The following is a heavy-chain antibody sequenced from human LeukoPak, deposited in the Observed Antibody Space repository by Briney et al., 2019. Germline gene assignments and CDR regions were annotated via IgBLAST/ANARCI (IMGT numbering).Heavy chain of an antibody. Sequence: PGGSLRLSCAASGFTLSDHYMDWVRQAPGKGLEWVGRTRDKAHSYTTEYAASVKGRFTISRDDSKNSLYLQMNSLKTEDTAVYYCARGRRALWFGELLLYGMDVWGQGTTVTVSS. CDR1: GFTLSDHY. V-gene: IGHV3-72*01. CDR2: TRDKAHSYTT. D-gene: IGHD3-10*01. J-gene: IGHJ6*02. CDR3: ARGRRALWFGELLLYGMDV.